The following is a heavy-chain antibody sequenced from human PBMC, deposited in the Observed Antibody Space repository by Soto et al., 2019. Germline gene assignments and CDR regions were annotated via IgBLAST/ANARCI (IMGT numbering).Heavy chain of an antibody. Sequence: QVQLVESGGGVVQPGRSLRLSCAASGFTFSSYGMHWVRQAPGKGLEWVAVIWYDGSNKYYADSVKGRFTISRDNSKNTLYLQMNSLRAEDTAVYYCARDLSYYGGEGFDPWGQGTLVTVSS. CDR3: ARDLSYYGGEGFDP. CDR2: IWYDGSNK. CDR1: GFTFSSYG. D-gene: IGHD4-17*01. V-gene: IGHV3-33*01. J-gene: IGHJ5*02.